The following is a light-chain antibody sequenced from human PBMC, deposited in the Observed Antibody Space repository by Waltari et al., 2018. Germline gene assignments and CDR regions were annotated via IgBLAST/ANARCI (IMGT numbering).Light chain of an antibody. CDR2: DTS. CDR1: QRVDRY. V-gene: IGKV3-11*01. J-gene: IGKJ4*01. CDR3: QQRKNWPPLT. Sequence: ETVLTQYPATLSLSPGERAPLPCSASQRVDRYLAWYQQKPGQAPRLLIYDTSNRATGTPARFSGSGSGTDFTLTISSLEPEDFAVYYCQQRKNWPPLTFGGGTKVEIK.